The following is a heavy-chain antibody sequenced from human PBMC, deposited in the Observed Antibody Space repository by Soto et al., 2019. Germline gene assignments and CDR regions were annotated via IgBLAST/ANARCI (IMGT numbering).Heavy chain of an antibody. CDR3: ARATSSTDSGLDS. CDR2: IYSGGSA. D-gene: IGHD6-25*01. V-gene: IGHV4-59*01. CDR1: GDSISRYY. Sequence: ETLSLTCTVSGDSISRYYWTWIRQPPGKGLEYIGFIYSGGSAKYNPALRSRVTISVDTSQNLFSLRLSSVTAADTAVYFCARATSSTDSGLDSWGQGTLVTVSS. J-gene: IGHJ4*02.